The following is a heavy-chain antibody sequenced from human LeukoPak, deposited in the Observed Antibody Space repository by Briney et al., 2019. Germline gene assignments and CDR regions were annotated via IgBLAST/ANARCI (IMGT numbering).Heavy chain of an antibody. Sequence: ASVKVSCKASGGTFSSYAISWVRQAPRQGLEWMGGTIPIFGTANYAQKFQGRVTITADKSTSTAYMELSSLRSEDTAVYYCARDEHYCDSSGYYYGNAFDIWGQGTMVTVSS. CDR1: GGTFSSYA. J-gene: IGHJ3*02. CDR2: TIPIFGTA. V-gene: IGHV1-69*06. D-gene: IGHD3-22*01. CDR3: ARDEHYCDSSGYYYGNAFDI.